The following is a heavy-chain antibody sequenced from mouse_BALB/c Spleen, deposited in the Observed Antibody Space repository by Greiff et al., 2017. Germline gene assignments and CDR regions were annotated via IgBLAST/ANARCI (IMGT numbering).Heavy chain of an antibody. Sequence: EVKLQESGPELVKPGASVKVSCKASGYSFTDYNMYWVKQSHGKSLEWIGYIDPYNGGTSYNQKFKGKATLTADKSSSTAYMQLSSLTSEDSAVYFCAREGPSTGPYYAMDYWGQGTSVTVSS. CDR2: IDPYNGGT. J-gene: IGHJ4*01. CDR3: AREGPSTGPYYAMDY. D-gene: IGHD4-1*02. CDR1: GYSFTDYN. V-gene: IGHV1S135*01.